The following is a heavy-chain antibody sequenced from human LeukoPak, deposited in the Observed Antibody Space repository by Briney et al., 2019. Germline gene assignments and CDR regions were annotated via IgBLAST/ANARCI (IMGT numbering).Heavy chain of an antibody. CDR1: GFTFDDYA. CDR3: AKEPPGTLEM. CDR2: ITRSGSST. V-gene: IGHV3-23*01. J-gene: IGHJ3*02. Sequence: PGGSLRLSCAASGFTFDDYAMNWVRQAPGKGLEWVPVITRSGSSTYYSDSVKGRFTIPRDNSKNMLYLQMNNLRAEDTAVYYCAKEPPGTLEMWGQGTMVTVSS.